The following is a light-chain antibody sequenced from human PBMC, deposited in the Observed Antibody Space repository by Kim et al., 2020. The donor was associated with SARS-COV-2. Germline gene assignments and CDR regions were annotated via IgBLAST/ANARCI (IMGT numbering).Light chain of an antibody. CDR3: AAWDDSLNGWV. J-gene: IGLJ3*02. Sequence: GQRVTISWSGSNSDIGSNTVNWYQQLPGTAPKLLVYTNNQRPSGVPDRFSGSKSGTSASLAISGLQSEDEADYYCAAWDDSLNGWVFGGGTKLTVL. CDR1: NSDIGSNT. V-gene: IGLV1-44*01. CDR2: TNN.